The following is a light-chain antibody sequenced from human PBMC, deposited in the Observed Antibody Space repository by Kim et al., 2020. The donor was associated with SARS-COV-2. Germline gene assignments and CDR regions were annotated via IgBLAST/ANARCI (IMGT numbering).Light chain of an antibody. CDR3: QMYVTGSWT. J-gene: IGKJ1*01. Sequence: APVGDRVTFPCRASLAVGNYLAWCQHKPGTAPKLLISAASTLQSALSSRFSRSGSGTDFSLTISSLEPEDVATYYCQMYVTGSWTFGQGTKVDIK. CDR1: LAVGNY. V-gene: IGKV1-27*01. CDR2: AAS.